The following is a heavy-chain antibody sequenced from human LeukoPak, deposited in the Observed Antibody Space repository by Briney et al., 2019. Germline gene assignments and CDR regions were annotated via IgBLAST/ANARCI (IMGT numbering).Heavy chain of an antibody. CDR1: GGSISSTSYY. J-gene: IGHJ3*02. V-gene: IGHV4-39*07. Sequence: SETLSLTCTVSGGSISSTSYYWGWIRQPPGKGLEWIGNIYYSGNTYYNPSLKSRVTISVDRSKNQFSLKLSSVTAADTAVYYCARDPTMGNPPGAFDIWGQGTMVTVSS. D-gene: IGHD1-14*01. CDR3: ARDPTMGNPPGAFDI. CDR2: IYYSGNT.